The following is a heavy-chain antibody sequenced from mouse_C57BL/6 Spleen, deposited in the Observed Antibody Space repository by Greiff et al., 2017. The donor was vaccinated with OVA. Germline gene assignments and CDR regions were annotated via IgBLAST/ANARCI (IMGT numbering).Heavy chain of an antibody. CDR3: ARRAGGYYGSGGYFDV. D-gene: IGHD1-1*01. CDR1: GFSLSTSGMG. Sequence: QVQLKESGPGILQSSQTLSLTCSFSGFSLSTSGMGVSWIRQPSGKGLEWLAHIYWDDDKRYNPSLKSRLTISKDTSRNQVFLKITSVDTADTATYYCARRAGGYYGSGGYFDVWGTGTTVTVSS. J-gene: IGHJ1*03. CDR2: IYWDDDK. V-gene: IGHV8-12*01.